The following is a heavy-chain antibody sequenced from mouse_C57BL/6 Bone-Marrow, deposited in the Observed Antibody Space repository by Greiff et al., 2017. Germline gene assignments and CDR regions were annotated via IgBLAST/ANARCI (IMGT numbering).Heavy chain of an antibody. CDR2: LDPSDSYT. D-gene: IGHD1-1*01. CDR1: GYTFTSYW. V-gene: IGHV1-69*01. CDR3: AKEVYYGSSYDWYFDV. Sequence: VQLQQPGAELVMPGASVKLSCKASGYTFTSYWMHWVKQRPGQGLEWIGELDPSDSYTNYNQKFKGKSTLTVDKSSSTAYMQLSSLTSEDSAVYYCAKEVYYGSSYDWYFDVWGTGTTVTVSS. J-gene: IGHJ1*03.